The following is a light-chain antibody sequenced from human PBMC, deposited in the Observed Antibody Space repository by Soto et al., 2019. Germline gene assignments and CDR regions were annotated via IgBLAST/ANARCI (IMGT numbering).Light chain of an antibody. CDR3: QSYDRSLSGSV. J-gene: IGLJ3*02. V-gene: IGLV1-40*01. CDR1: SSKIGAGYD. CDR2: GNS. Sequence: QSVLTQPPSVSGAPGQRVTISCTGSSSKIGAGYDVHWYQQLPGTAPKLLIYGNSNRPSGVPDRFSGSKSGTSASLAITGLQAEDEADYYCQSYDRSLSGSVFGGGTKVTVL.